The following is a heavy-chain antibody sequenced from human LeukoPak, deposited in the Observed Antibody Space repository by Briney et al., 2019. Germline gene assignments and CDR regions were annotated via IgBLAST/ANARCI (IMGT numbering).Heavy chain of an antibody. V-gene: IGHV3-30*03. CDR2: ISYDGSNK. CDR3: ATAKYSSGRYGAFDI. CDR1: GFTFSSYG. J-gene: IGHJ3*02. Sequence: GGSLRLSCAASGFTFSSYGMHWVRQAPGKGLEWVAVISYDGSNKYYADSVKGRFTISRDNSKNTLYLQMNSLRAEDAAVYYCATAKYSSGRYGAFDIWGQGTMVTVSS. D-gene: IGHD6-19*01.